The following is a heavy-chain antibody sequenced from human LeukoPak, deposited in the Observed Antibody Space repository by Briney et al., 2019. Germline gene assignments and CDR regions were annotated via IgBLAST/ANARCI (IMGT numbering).Heavy chain of an antibody. J-gene: IGHJ4*02. CDR3: ARGPEKSLRYYFHY. V-gene: IGHV3-30*04. CDR2: ISYGGNNK. CDR1: GFALNNYA. Sequence: PGGSLRLSCAASGFALNNYAIHWVRQAPGKGPEWVAVISYGGNNKYYTDSVQGRFTISRDNSKNTLYLQMISLRAEDTAVYYCARGPEKSLRYYFHYWGQGTLVTVSS.